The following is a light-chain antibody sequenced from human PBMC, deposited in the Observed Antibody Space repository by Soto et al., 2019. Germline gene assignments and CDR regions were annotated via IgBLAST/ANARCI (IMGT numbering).Light chain of an antibody. V-gene: IGKV3-20*01. Sequence: EIVLTHSPGILSLYPWERASLSCGASQSITSSFLAWYQQKPGQAPRLLIYGASSRATGIPDRFSGTGSETDFTLTINRLEPEDFAVYYCQQYQNSPITLGQGTRLEIK. J-gene: IGKJ5*01. CDR1: QSITSSF. CDR2: GAS. CDR3: QQYQNSPIT.